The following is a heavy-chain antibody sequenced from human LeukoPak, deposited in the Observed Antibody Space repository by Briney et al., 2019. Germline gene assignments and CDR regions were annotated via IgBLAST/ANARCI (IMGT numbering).Heavy chain of an antibody. CDR1: GFTFSIYA. D-gene: IGHD6-13*01. Sequence: GGSLRLSCVASGFTFSIYAMSWVRQAPGKGLGWVSGISGSGDSTYYADSVKGRLTISRDNSKNTLYVQMNSLRAEDTAVYYCAKDRSDNTTWYVGSHWGQGTLVTVSS. CDR3: AKDRSDNTTWYVGSH. V-gene: IGHV3-23*01. CDR2: ISGSGDST. J-gene: IGHJ4*02.